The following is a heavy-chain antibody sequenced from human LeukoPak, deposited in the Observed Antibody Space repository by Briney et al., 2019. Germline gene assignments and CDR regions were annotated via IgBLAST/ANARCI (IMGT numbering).Heavy chain of an antibody. J-gene: IGHJ4*02. CDR1: GFTVSAYS. Sequence: GSLRLSCAASGFTVSAYSMGWVRQAPGKGLEWLSLIYSGDRTYHADSVKGRFTVSRDDSENTLPLQMNSLRVEDTALYFCARVVGASHHTVDYWGQGALVTVSS. CDR2: IYSGDRT. D-gene: IGHD1-26*01. CDR3: ARVVGASHHTVDY. V-gene: IGHV3-53*01.